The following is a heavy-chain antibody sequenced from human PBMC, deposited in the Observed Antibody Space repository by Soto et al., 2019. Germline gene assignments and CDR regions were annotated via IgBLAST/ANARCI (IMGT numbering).Heavy chain of an antibody. V-gene: IGHV3-48*03. CDR2: ISSSGSTI. D-gene: IGHD5-18*01. J-gene: IGHJ4*02. CDR1: GFTFSSYE. CDR3: ARDLRGDGYNTVDY. Sequence: GGSLRLSCAACGFTFSSYEMNWVRQAPGKGLEWVSYISSSGSTIYYADSVKGRFTISRDNAKNSLYLQMNSLRAEDTAVYYCARDLRGDGYNTVDYWGQGTLVTVSS.